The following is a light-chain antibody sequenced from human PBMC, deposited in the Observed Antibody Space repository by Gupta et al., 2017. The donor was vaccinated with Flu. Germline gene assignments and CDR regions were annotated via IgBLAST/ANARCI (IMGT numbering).Light chain of an antibody. V-gene: IGKV3-20*01. CDR3: QQYGSSPPVT. J-gene: IGKJ2*01. CDR2: GAS. CDR1: QSVSSSY. Sequence: DIVLTQSPGTLSLSPGERATLSCRASQSVSSSYLAWYQQKPGQAPRLLIYGASSRSTGIPDRFSGSGSGTDFTLTISRLEPEEYAVYYCQQYGSSPPVTFGQGTKLEIK.